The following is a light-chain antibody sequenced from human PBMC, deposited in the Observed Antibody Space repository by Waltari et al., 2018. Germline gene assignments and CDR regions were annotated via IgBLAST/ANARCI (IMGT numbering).Light chain of an antibody. CDR2: GAS. J-gene: IGKJ2*01. Sequence: EIVMTQSPGTLSVSPGERLTLSCRASHSVSSHLAWYQQKPGQAPTLLIYGASTRATGMPARFSGSGSGTEFTLTISSLQSEDFADYYCQQYSDWPYTFGQGTKLEIK. V-gene: IGKV3-15*01. CDR3: QQYSDWPYT. CDR1: HSVSSH.